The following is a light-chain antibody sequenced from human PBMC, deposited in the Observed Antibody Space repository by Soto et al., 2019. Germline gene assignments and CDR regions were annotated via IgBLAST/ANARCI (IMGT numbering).Light chain of an antibody. CDR2: DAS. CDR1: QSVSTH. CDR3: QQFDGSLWT. Sequence: EIVFTQSPPTLSLSPGERATLSRRASQSVSTHLAWYQQKPGQAPRLLIYDASTRATGIPDRFSGSGSGTDFTLTISRLEPEDFAVYCCQQFDGSLWTFGPGTKV. J-gene: IGKJ1*01. V-gene: IGKV3-20*01.